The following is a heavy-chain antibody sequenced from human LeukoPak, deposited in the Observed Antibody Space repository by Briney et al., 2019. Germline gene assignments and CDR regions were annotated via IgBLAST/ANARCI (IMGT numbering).Heavy chain of an antibody. Sequence: SETLSLTCAVYGGSFSGYCWSWIRQPPGKGLEWIGEINHSGSTNYNPSLKSRVTISVDTSKNQFSLKLSSVTAADTAVYYCARGKRRYYYDSSGYRLNYFDYWGQGTLVTVSS. D-gene: IGHD3-22*01. J-gene: IGHJ4*02. CDR1: GGSFSGYC. CDR3: ARGKRRYYYDSSGYRLNYFDY. CDR2: INHSGST. V-gene: IGHV4-34*01.